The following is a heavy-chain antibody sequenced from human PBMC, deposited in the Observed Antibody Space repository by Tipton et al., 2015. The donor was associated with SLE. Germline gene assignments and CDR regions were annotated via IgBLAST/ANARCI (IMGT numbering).Heavy chain of an antibody. CDR2: ISAYNGNT. D-gene: IGHD3-22*01. J-gene: IGHJ4*02. CDR1: GYTFTSYG. CDR3: ARGVHYDSSGYYPYYFDY. V-gene: IGHV1-18*01. Sequence: QSGAEVKKPGASVKVSCKASGYTFTSYGISWVRQAPGQGLEWMGWISAYNGNTNYAQKLQGRVTMTTDTSTSTAYMELRSLRSDDTAVYYCARGVHYDSSGYYPYYFDYWGQGTLVTVSS.